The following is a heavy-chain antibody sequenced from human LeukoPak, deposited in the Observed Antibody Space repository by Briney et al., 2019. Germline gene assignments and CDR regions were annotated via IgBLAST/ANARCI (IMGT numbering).Heavy chain of an antibody. CDR1: DGSISSSNYY. V-gene: IGHV4-39*01. D-gene: IGHD3-10*01. Sequence: SETLSLTCTVSDGSISSSNYYWAWIRQPPGTGLEWIANIFYTGNTYYNPSLKSRVTISIDTSKNQFSLKLSSVTAADTAVYYCASSRRVPGVSIGYFDSWGQGTLVTVSS. CDR2: IFYTGNT. J-gene: IGHJ4*02. CDR3: ASSRRVPGVSIGYFDS.